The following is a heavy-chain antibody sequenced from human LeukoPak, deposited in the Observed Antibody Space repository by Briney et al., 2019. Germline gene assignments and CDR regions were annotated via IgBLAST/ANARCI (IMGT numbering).Heavy chain of an antibody. J-gene: IGHJ4*02. CDR3: ARRYSYGYYFDY. Sequence: SETLSLTCTVSGGSIGSYYWSWIRQPPGKGLEWIGYIYYSGSTNYNPSLKSRVTISVDTSKNQFSLKLSSVTAADTAVYYCARRYSYGYYFDYWGQGTLVTVSS. D-gene: IGHD5-18*01. CDR2: IYYSGST. V-gene: IGHV4-59*01. CDR1: GGSIGSYY.